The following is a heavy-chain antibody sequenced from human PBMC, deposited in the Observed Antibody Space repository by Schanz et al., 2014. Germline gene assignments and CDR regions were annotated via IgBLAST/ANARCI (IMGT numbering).Heavy chain of an antibody. Sequence: EVQLLESGGGLAQPGGSLRLSCAASGFTVTTNYMTWVRQAPGKGLEWVSVIYTDGSTYYADSVRDRFTISRDNSKNMLYLQINNLRAEDTAVYYCARGTDTAMEHRPFDYWGQGTLVTVSS. V-gene: IGHV3-66*01. J-gene: IGHJ4*02. D-gene: IGHD5-18*01. CDR3: ARGTDTAMEHRPFDY. CDR2: IYTDGST. CDR1: GFTVTTNY.